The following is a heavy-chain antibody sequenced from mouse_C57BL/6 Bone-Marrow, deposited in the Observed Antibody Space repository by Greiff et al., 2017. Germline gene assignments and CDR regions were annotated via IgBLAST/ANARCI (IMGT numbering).Heavy chain of an antibody. CDR2: IYPGSGST. CDR1: GYTFTSYW. Sequence: QVQLQQPGAELVKPGASVKMSCKASGYTFTSYWITWVKQRPGQGLEWIGDIYPGSGSTNYNEKFKSKATLTVDTSSSTAYMQLSSLTSEDSAVYYCARRIITTARGYYAMDYWGQGTSVTVSS. D-gene: IGHD1-1*01. CDR3: ARRIITTARGYYAMDY. V-gene: IGHV1-55*01. J-gene: IGHJ4*01.